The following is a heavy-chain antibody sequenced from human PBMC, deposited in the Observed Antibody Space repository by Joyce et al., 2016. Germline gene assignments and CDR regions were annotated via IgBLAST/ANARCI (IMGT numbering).Heavy chain of an antibody. CDR3: ATTVYGDYAGDAFDI. J-gene: IGHJ3*02. CDR1: GYSFDTYW. V-gene: IGHV5-51*01. Sequence: EVQLVQSGAEVKKPGASLKISCKGSGYSFDTYWIAWVRQMPGKGLEWMRIIYPADSDTKYSPSFQGQITSSADKSIRNAYLQWSSLKASDTAMYYCATTVYGDYAGDAFDIWGQGTMVTVSS. CDR2: IYPADSDT. D-gene: IGHD4-17*01.